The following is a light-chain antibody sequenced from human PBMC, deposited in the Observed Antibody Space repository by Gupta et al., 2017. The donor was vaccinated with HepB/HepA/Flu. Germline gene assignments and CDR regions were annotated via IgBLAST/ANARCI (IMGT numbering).Light chain of an antibody. CDR1: QSVSSY. J-gene: IGKJ1*01. CDR2: DAP. V-gene: IGKV3-11*01. CDR3: QQRSNWPPWT. Sequence: EIVLTPSPATLALSPGERATLSCRASQSVSSYLAGYQQKPGQAPRPLIYDAPNRATGIPARCSGSGSGTDFTLTISSLEPEDFAVYYCQQRSNWPPWTFGQGTKVEIK.